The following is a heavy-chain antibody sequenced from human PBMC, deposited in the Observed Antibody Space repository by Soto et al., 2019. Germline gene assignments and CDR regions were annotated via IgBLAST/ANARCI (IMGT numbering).Heavy chain of an antibody. V-gene: IGHV1-18*01. CDR3: ARDIVVVTATPRYYYGMDV. J-gene: IGHJ6*02. CDR1: GYTFTGYG. Sequence: ASVKVSCKASGYTFTGYGISWVRQAPGQGLEWMGWISAYNGNTNYAQKLQGRVTMTTDTSTSTAYMELRSLRSDDTAVYYCARDIVVVTATPRYYYGMDVWGQGTTLTVSS. CDR2: ISAYNGNT. D-gene: IGHD2-21*02.